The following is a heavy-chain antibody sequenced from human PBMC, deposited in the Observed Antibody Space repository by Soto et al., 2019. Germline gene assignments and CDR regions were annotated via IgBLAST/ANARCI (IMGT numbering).Heavy chain of an antibody. CDR3: ARWCSSSCSGMEV. J-gene: IGHJ6*02. V-gene: IGHV1-18*01. CDR2: ISAYNGNT. CDR1: GYTFTNYG. D-gene: IGHD6-13*01. Sequence: ASVKVSCKASGYTFTNYGISLVRQAPGQGLEYMGWISAYNGNTNYAQKLQGRVIMTTDTSTNTAYRDLNSLTSDDTAVYYCARWCSSSCSGMEVWGQGTTVTVSS.